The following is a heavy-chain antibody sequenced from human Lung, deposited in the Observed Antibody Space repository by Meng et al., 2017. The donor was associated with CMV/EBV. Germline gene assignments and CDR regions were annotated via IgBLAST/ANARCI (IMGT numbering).Heavy chain of an antibody. V-gene: IGHV1-69*05. CDR3: ARSPEFYQLLPGPYYYYGMDV. CDR2: IIPIFGTA. CDR1: GGTFSSYA. Sequence: SVKVSCKASGGTFSSYAISWVRQAPGQGLEWMGGIIPIFGTANYAQKFQGRVTITTDESTSTAYMELSSLRSEDTAVYYCARSPEFYQLLPGPYYYYGMDVWGQGTTVXVSS. J-gene: IGHJ6*02. D-gene: IGHD2-2*01.